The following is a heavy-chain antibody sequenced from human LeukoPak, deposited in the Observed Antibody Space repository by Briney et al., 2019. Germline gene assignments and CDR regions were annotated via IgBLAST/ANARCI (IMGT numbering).Heavy chain of an antibody. J-gene: IGHJ4*02. Sequence: PGGSLRLYCAASGFTFSSYWMHWLRQAPGKGLVWVSRINSDGSSTRYADSVKGRFTISRDNAKNTLYLQMNSLRAEDTAVYYCARGRRYGDYVLDYWGQGTLVTVSS. V-gene: IGHV3-74*01. CDR3: ARGRRYGDYVLDY. D-gene: IGHD4-17*01. CDR1: GFTFSSYW. CDR2: INSDGSST.